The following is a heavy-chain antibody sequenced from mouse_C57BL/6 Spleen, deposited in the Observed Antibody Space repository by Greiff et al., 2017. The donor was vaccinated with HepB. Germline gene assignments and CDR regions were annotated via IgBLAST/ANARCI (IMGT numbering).Heavy chain of an antibody. Sequence: QVQLQQPGAELVMPGASVKLSCKASGYTFTSYWMHWVKQRPGQGLVWIGEIDPSDSYTNYNQKFKGKSTLTVDKSSSTAYMQLSSLTSEDSAVYYCARWDYSNYYAMDYWGQGTSVTVSS. V-gene: IGHV1-69*01. CDR3: ARWDYSNYYAMDY. D-gene: IGHD2-5*01. CDR1: GYTFTSYW. J-gene: IGHJ4*01. CDR2: IDPSDSYT.